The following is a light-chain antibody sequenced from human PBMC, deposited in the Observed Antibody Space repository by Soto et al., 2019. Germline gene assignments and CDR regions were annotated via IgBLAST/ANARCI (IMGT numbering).Light chain of an antibody. CDR1: QSVSSY. CDR3: QHYVTSSIT. V-gene: IGKV3-11*01. J-gene: IGKJ5*01. Sequence: EIVLTQSPATLCLSPGERATLSCRASQSVSSYLAWYQQKPGQAPRLLIYDASSRATGTPDRISGGGSGTDFTLTISRLEPEDFAVYYCQHYVTSSITFGQGTRLEIK. CDR2: DAS.